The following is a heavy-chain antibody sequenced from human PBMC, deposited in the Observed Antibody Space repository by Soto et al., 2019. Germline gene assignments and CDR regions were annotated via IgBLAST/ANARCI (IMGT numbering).Heavy chain of an antibody. Sequence: PGGSLRLSCAASGFTFSSYGMHWVRQAPGKGLEWVAVIWYDGSNKYYADSVKGRFTISRDNSKNTLYLQMNSLRAEDTAVYCCARGFYGSGSYYPDVYWGQGTLVTVSS. V-gene: IGHV3-33*01. CDR1: GFTFSSYG. CDR3: ARGFYGSGSYYPDVY. D-gene: IGHD3-10*01. J-gene: IGHJ4*02. CDR2: IWYDGSNK.